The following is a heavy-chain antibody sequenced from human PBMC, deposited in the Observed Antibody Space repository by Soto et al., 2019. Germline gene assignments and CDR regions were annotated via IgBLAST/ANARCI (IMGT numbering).Heavy chain of an antibody. CDR1: GDSVSSNSAA. J-gene: IGHJ6*02. CDR2: TYYRSKWYN. Sequence: PSQTLSLTCAISGDSVSSNSAAWTWIRQSPSRGLEWLGRTYYRSKWYNDYAVSVKSRITINPDTSKNQFSLQLNSVTPEDTAVYYCARDRIEMATITLYYYYGMDVWGQGTTVTVSS. D-gene: IGHD5-12*01. CDR3: ARDRIEMATITLYYYYGMDV. V-gene: IGHV6-1*01.